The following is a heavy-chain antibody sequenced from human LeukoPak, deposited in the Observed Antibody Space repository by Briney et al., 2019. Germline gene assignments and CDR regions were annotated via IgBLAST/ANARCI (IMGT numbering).Heavy chain of an antibody. CDR3: ARGWKGGWYFDY. CDR1: GGSISTYS. V-gene: IGHV4-4*08. J-gene: IGHJ4*02. CDR2: IYTSGST. Sequence: SETLSLTCTVSGGSISTYSWSWIRQPPGKGLEWIGYIYTSGSTNYNPSLKSRVTMSVDTSKNQFSLKLSSVTAADTAVYYCARGWKGGWYFDYWGQGTLVTVSS. D-gene: IGHD1-1*01.